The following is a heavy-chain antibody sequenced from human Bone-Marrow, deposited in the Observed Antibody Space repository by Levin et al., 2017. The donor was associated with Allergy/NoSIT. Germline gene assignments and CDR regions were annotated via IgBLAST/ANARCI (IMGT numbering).Heavy chain of an antibody. D-gene: IGHD5-12*01. CDR2: IYYSGST. J-gene: IGHJ6*02. CDR1: GGSISSSSYY. V-gene: IGHV4-39*07. Sequence: SETLSLTCTVSGGSISSSSYYWGWIRQPPGKGLEWIGTIYYSGSTYYNPSLKSRVTISIDMSKNQSSLKLSPVTAADTAVYYCAREVAYDGPSDYSGMDVWGQGTTVTVSS. CDR3: AREVAYDGPSDYSGMDV.